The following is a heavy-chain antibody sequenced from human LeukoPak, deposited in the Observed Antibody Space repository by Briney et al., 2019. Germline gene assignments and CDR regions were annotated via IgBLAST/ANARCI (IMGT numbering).Heavy chain of an antibody. D-gene: IGHD3-16*01. Sequence: PGGSLRLSCAASGFTFSTCDMHWVRQVTGKGLEWVSAIGIGGATYYAGSVKGRFTISRENAKNSLYLQMNSLRAGDTAVYYCAREAGAGSHGFDAIDIWGQGTMVTVSS. CDR2: IGIGGAT. CDR3: AREAGAGSHGFDAIDI. J-gene: IGHJ3*02. CDR1: GFTFSTCD. V-gene: IGHV3-13*04.